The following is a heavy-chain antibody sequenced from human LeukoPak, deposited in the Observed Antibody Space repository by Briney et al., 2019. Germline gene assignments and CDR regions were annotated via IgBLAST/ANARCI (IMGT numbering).Heavy chain of an antibody. CDR2: IYYTGAT. Sequence: SETLSLTCTVSGGSIGSNYWTWIRQPPGKGLEYIGYIYYTGATNYNPSLKSRVTISVDTSKNQFSLKMTSVTAADTAVYSCAKYGNSGWVIDNWGQGTLVTVSS. J-gene: IGHJ4*02. D-gene: IGHD6-19*01. CDR1: GGSIGSNY. CDR3: AKYGNSGWVIDN. V-gene: IGHV4-59*08.